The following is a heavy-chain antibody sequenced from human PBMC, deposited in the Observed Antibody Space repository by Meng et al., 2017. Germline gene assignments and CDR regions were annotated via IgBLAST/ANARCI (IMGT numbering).Heavy chain of an antibody. V-gene: IGHV4-61*01. Sequence: QGELPGSGPGLGRPSETLPLTCTVSGGSVSSGSYYWSWIRQPPGKGLEWIGYIYYSGSTNYNPSLKSRVTISVDTSKNQFSLKLSSVTAADTAVYYCARGLTYYYDSSGYYFDYWGQGTLVTVSS. J-gene: IGHJ4*02. CDR2: IYYSGST. CDR1: GGSVSSGSYY. CDR3: ARGLTYYYDSSGYYFDY. D-gene: IGHD3-22*01.